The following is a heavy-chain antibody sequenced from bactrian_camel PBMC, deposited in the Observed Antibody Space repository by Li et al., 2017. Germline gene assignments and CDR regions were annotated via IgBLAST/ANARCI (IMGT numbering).Heavy chain of an antibody. CDR1: GYTFSNYD. CDR3: AALSLGY. Sequence: VQLVESGGGLVQPGGSLRLSCAAFGYTFSNYDMSWVRQAPGKGLECVSKIYAGDGSTYYADSVKGRFTISIDNPKNTLYLQMSSLKAEDTAVYYCAALSLGYWGQGTQVTVS. D-gene: IGHD5*01. J-gene: IGHJ4*01. V-gene: IGHV3S40*01. CDR2: IYAGDGST.